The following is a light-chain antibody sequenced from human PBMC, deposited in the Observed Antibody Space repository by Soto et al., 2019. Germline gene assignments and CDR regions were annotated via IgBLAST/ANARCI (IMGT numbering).Light chain of an antibody. Sequence: DIQMTQSPSSLSPSVGDRVTITCRASQSISSSLNWYQQKPGKAPKLLIYAASSLQSGVPSRFSGSGSGTDFTITISHRQPEDFASYYSQQSYRTRCPVGPGTKVDIK. J-gene: IGKJ3*01. V-gene: IGKV1-39*01. CDR3: QQSYRTRCP. CDR1: QSISSS. CDR2: AAS.